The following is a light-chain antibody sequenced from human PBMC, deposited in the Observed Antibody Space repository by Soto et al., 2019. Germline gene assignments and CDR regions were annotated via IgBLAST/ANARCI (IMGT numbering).Light chain of an antibody. V-gene: IGKV3-11*01. CDR3: QQRHMWPIT. J-gene: IGKJ5*01. CDR2: DAY. CDR1: QSFRGL. Sequence: EFVLTQSQVTLSLSPGERATLSCRVSQSFRGLLAWYQQKPGQAPRLLIYDAYNRATGIPPRFSGSGSGTDFTLTISSLEPEDSAVYYCQQRHMWPITFGQGTRLEI.